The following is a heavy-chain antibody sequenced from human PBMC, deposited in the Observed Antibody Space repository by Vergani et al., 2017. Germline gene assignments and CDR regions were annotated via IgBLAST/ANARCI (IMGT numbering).Heavy chain of an antibody. CDR2: INPNSGGT. J-gene: IGHJ6*02. CDR1: GYTFTGYY. V-gene: IGHV1-2*02. D-gene: IGHD6-13*01. Sequence: QVQLVQSGAEVKKPGASVKVSCKASGYTFTGYYMHWVRQAPGQGLEWMGWINPNSGGTNYAQKFQGRVTMTRDTSISTAYMELSRLRSDDTAVYYCAREVRDRDIAAAAQTPYYYYGMDVWGQXP. CDR3: AREVRDRDIAAAAQTPYYYYGMDV.